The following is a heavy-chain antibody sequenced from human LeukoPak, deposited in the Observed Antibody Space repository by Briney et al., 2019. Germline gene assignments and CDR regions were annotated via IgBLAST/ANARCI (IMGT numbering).Heavy chain of an antibody. CDR1: GGSISLTTYD. V-gene: IGHV4-39*01. CDR3: AGNYGDPTYFDY. CDR2: KYYGEST. J-gene: IGHJ4*02. Sequence: PSETLSLTCTVSGGSISLTTYDWAWLRQPPGKGLEWIGTKYYGESTNYIPSLKSRVTISVDTSRDQFSLRLTSVTAADTAVYFCAGNYGDPTYFDYWGQGILVTVSS. D-gene: IGHD4-17*01.